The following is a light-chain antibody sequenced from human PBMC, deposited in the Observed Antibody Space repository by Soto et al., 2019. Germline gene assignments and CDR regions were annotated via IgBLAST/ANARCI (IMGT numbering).Light chain of an antibody. CDR2: GAS. CDR1: QSVSSN. V-gene: IGKV3-15*01. CDR3: QQYNNWPWT. Sequence: DIVMTQSPATLSVSQGERATLSCRASQSVSSNLAWYQQKPGQAPRLLIYGASTRATGIPARFSGSGSGTDFTLTISSLQSEDFAVYYCQQYNNWPWTFGQGTKVDIK. J-gene: IGKJ1*01.